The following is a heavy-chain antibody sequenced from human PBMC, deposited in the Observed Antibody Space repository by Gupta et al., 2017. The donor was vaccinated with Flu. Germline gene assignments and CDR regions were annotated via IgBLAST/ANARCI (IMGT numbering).Heavy chain of an antibody. CDR2: VSPDNGVT. J-gene: IGHJ4*02. CDR3: ARGRGATAVTYFDY. V-gene: IGHV1-2*02. D-gene: IGHD4-17*01. Sequence: QVQLVQSGAEGEKPGTSVKVSCKAAGYTFSGYLINWVRQAPGQGLEGMGWVSPDNGVTKYTRKFQGRVSMTRDTSTSTAYMELSSLESDDTAVYYCARGRGATAVTYFDYWGQGTLVTVSS. CDR1: GYTFSGYL.